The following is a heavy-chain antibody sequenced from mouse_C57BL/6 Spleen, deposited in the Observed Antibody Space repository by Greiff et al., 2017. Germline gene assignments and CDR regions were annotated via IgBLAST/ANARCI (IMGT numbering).Heavy chain of an antibody. D-gene: IGHD3-2*02. Sequence: VQLQQSGAELVKPGASVKISCKASGYAFSSYWLNWVKQRPGKGLEWIGKIYPGDGDTNYNGKFKGKATLTADKSSSTAYMQLSSLTSEDSAVYFCARQLRPPYAMDYWGQGTSVTVSS. J-gene: IGHJ4*01. CDR2: IYPGDGDT. CDR1: GYAFSSYW. V-gene: IGHV1-80*01. CDR3: ARQLRPPYAMDY.